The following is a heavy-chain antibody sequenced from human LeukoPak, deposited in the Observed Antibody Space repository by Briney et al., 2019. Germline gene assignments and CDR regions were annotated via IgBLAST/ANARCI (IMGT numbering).Heavy chain of an antibody. CDR1: GFIVTINY. V-gene: IGHV3-53*01. CDR2: IYGGGST. Sequence: PGGSLRLSCAASGFIVTINYMGWVRQAPGKGLEWVSIIYGGGSTNYGDSVKGRFTISRDNSKNTLYLQMNSLRAEDTAVYYCARDQGGYLDYWGQGTLVTVSS. CDR3: ARDQGGYLDY. J-gene: IGHJ4*02. D-gene: IGHD6-13*01.